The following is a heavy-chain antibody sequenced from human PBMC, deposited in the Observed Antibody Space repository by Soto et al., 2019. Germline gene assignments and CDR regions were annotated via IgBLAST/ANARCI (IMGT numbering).Heavy chain of an antibody. D-gene: IGHD2-15*01. V-gene: IGHV4-31*03. Sequence: SETLSLTCTVSGGSISSGGYYWSWIRQHPGKGLEWIGYIYYSGSTYYNPSLKSRVTISVDTSKNQFSLKLSSVTAADTAVYYCAITDMDCSGGSCYPDAFDIWGQGTMVTVSS. J-gene: IGHJ3*02. CDR1: GGSISSGGYY. CDR3: AITDMDCSGGSCYPDAFDI. CDR2: IYYSGST.